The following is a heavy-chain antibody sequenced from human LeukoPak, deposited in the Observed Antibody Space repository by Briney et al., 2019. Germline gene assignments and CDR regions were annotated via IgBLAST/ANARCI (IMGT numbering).Heavy chain of an antibody. CDR3: AKDPPWSGHDAFDI. CDR2: IRYDGSNK. J-gene: IGHJ3*02. V-gene: IGHV3-30*02. Sequence: GGSLRLSCAASGFTFSSYAMHWVRQAPGKGLEWVAFIRYDGSNKYYADSVKGRFTISRDNSKNTLYLQMNSLRAEDTAVYYCAKDPPWSGHDAFDIWGQGTMVTVSS. CDR1: GFTFSSYA. D-gene: IGHD2-8*02.